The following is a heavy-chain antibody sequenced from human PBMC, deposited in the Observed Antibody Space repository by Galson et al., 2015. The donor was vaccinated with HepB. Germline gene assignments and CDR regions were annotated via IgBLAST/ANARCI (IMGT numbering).Heavy chain of an antibody. CDR2: VDPEDGET. V-gene: IGHV1-69-2*01. D-gene: IGHD5-24*01. Sequence: VKVSCKVSGYTFTDYYMHWVQQAPGKGLEWMGLVDPEDGETIYAEKFQGRVTITADTSTDTAYMELSSLRSEDTAVYYCATQVEMATIFRIFYWGQGTLVTVSS. CDR3: ATQVEMATIFRIFY. CDR1: GYTFTDYY. J-gene: IGHJ4*02.